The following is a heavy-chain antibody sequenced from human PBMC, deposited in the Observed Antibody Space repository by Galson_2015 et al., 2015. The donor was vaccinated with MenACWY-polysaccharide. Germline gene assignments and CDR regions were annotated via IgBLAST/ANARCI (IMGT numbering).Heavy chain of an antibody. CDR3: AREREGDPEAEF. J-gene: IGHJ4*02. Sequence: SLRLSCAASGFTVNTRMSWFRQAPGKGLEWVSVIYVRGNTYYADAVKGRFTISRDNSKNTLYLQMNSLGAEDTAMDYCAREREGDPEAEFWGQGTLVTVSS. V-gene: IGHV3-53*01. CDR1: GFTVNTR. CDR2: IYVRGNT. D-gene: IGHD5-24*01.